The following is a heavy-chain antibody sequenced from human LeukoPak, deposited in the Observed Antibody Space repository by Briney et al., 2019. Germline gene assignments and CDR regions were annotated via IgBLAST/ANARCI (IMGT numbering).Heavy chain of an antibody. V-gene: IGHV5-51*01. CDR1: GYSFTSYW. D-gene: IGHD5-18*01. CDR2: IYPGDSDT. J-gene: IGHJ4*02. CDR3: ARRRHSYGYDY. Sequence: GESLEISCKGSGYSFTSYWIGWVRQLPGKGLGWMGIIYPGDSDTSYSPSFQGQVTISADKSISTAYLQWSSLKASDTAMYYCARRRHSYGYDYWGQGTLVTVSS.